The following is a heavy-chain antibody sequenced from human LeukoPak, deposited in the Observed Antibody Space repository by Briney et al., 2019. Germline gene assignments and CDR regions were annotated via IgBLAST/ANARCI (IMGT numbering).Heavy chain of an antibody. J-gene: IGHJ3*02. CDR2: IYFSGST. Sequence: SETRSLTCTGSGGSISSSSYYWGWIRQPPGKGLEWIGSIYFSGSTYYNPSLKSRVTISVDTSKNQFSLKLSSVTAADTAVYYCARWAPIFGVVNAFDIWGQGTMVTVSS. V-gene: IGHV4-39*01. CDR3: ARWAPIFGVVNAFDI. D-gene: IGHD3-3*01. CDR1: GGSISSSSYY.